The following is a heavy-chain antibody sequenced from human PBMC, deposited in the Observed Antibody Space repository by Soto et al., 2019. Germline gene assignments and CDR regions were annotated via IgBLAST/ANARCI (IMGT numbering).Heavy chain of an antibody. CDR2: IIPILGIA. V-gene: IGHV1-69*04. CDR3: ARESVVPAAMGYAFDI. CDR1: GGTFSSYT. D-gene: IGHD2-2*01. J-gene: IGHJ3*02. Sequence: SVKVSCKASGGTFSSYTISWVRQAPGQGLEWMGRIIPILGIANYAQKFQGRVTITADKSTSTAYMELSSLRSEDTAVYYCARESVVPAAMGYAFDIWGQGTMVTVSS.